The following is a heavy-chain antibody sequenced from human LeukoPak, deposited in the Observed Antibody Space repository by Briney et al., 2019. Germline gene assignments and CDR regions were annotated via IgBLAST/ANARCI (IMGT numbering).Heavy chain of an antibody. CDR2: IYHSGNT. V-gene: IGHV4-31*03. D-gene: IGHD3-22*01. CDR1: GGSISSGGYS. CDR3: ASETYYYDSSGYYPGRFDY. J-gene: IGHJ4*02. Sequence: SETLSLTCIVTGGSISSGGYSWNWFRQHPGKGLEWIGYIYHSGNTFYNPSLKSRVSIAVDTSRNQFSLKLTSVTAADTAVYYCASETYYYDSSGYYPGRFDYWGQGTLVTVSS.